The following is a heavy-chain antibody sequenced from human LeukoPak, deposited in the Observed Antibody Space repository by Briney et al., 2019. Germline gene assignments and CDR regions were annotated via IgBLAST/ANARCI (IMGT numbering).Heavy chain of an antibody. CDR1: GFMFGSYW. J-gene: IGHJ4*02. V-gene: IGHV3-7*01. CDR2: IQQDGIEK. D-gene: IGHD3-16*02. CDR3: ARLTSVYDYVWGNYRPPDY. Sequence: PGGSLRLSSAASGFMFGSYWMTWVRQAPGKGLEWVANIQQDGIEKYYVDSVKGRFTISRDNAKNSLFLQMNSLRAEDTAVYYCARLTSVYDYVWGNYRPPDYWGQGTLVTVSS.